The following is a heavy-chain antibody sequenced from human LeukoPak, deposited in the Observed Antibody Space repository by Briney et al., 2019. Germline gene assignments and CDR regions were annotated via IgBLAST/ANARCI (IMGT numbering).Heavy chain of an antibody. CDR3: ASQELELRTIDY. Sequence: PSETLSLTCTVSGGSISSGDYYWSWIRQPPGKGLEWIGYIYYSGSTYYNPSLKSRVTTSVDTSKNQFSLKLSSVTAADTAVYYCASQELELRTIDYWGQGTLVTVSS. D-gene: IGHD1-7*01. J-gene: IGHJ4*02. V-gene: IGHV4-30-4*08. CDR2: IYYSGST. CDR1: GGSISSGDYY.